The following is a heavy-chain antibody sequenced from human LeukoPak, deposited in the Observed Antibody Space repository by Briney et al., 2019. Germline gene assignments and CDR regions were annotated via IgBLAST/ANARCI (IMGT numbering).Heavy chain of an antibody. D-gene: IGHD3-10*01. Sequence: GGSLRLSCAASGFTLSSYAMNWVRQAPGKGLEWVSAISGSGSSTYYAGSVEGRVTISRDNSKNTLYLQMTSLRTEDTAVYYCAKGVETSTTGELPYYFDYWGQGTLVTVSS. CDR2: ISGSGSST. J-gene: IGHJ4*02. CDR3: AKGVETSTTGELPYYFDY. V-gene: IGHV3-23*01. CDR1: GFTLSSYA.